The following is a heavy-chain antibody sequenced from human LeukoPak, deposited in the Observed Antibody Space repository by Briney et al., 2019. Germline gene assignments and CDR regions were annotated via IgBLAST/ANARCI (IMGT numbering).Heavy chain of an antibody. D-gene: IGHD3-10*01. CDR2: INPNSGGT. J-gene: IGHJ4*02. CDR3: ARDKSGGSYGSGSYYPLGFDY. CDR1: GYTFTAYY. Sequence: GASVKVSCKASGYTFTAYYMHWVRQAPGQGLEWTGWINPNSGGTNYAQRFQGRVTMTRDTSISTAYMELSRLRSDDTAVYYCARDKSGGSYGSGSYYPLGFDYWGQGTLVTVSS. V-gene: IGHV1-2*02.